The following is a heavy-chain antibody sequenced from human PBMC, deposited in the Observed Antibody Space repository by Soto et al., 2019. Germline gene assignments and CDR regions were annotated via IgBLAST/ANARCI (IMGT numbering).Heavy chain of an antibody. CDR2: ISWDGGST. CDR1: GFTFGDYT. V-gene: IGHV3-43*01. Sequence: QPGGSLRLSCAASGFTFGDYTMHWVRKAPGKGLEWVSLISWDGGSTYYADSVKGRFTISRDNSKNSLYLQMNSLRTEDTALYYCAKDIGCLRGCYYDSSGYYYYGMDVWAQGTTVTVSS. D-gene: IGHD3-22*01. CDR3: AKDIGCLRGCYYDSSGYYYYGMDV. J-gene: IGHJ6*02.